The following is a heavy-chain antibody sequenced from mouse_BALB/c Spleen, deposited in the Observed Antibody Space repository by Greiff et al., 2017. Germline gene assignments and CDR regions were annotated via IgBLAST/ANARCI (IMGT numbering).Heavy chain of an antibody. D-gene: IGHD1-1*02. CDR2: ILPGGGST. CDR3: ARDYGYLDD. CDR1: GYTFSSYW. J-gene: IGHJ2*01. V-gene: IGHV1-9*01. Sequence: VQLQQSGAELMKPGASVKISCKATGYTFSSYWIEWVKQRPGHGLEWIGEILPGGGSTNYNEKFKGKATFTADTSSNTAYMQLSSLTSEASAFCSCARDYGYLDDWGEGTTLTVSS.